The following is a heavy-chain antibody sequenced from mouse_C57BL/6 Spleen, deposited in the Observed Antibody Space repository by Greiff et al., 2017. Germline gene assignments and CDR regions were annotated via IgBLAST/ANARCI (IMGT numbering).Heavy chain of an antibody. V-gene: IGHV5-4*01. J-gene: IGHJ2*01. D-gene: IGHD2-3*01. Sequence: DVKLQESGGGLVKPGGSLKLSCAASGFTFSSYAMSWVRQTPEKRLEWVATISDGGSYTYYPDNVKGRFTISRDNAKNNLYLQMSHLKSEDTAMYYCARENYDGYQYYFDYWGQGTTLTVSS. CDR1: GFTFSSYA. CDR2: ISDGGSYT. CDR3: ARENYDGYQYYFDY.